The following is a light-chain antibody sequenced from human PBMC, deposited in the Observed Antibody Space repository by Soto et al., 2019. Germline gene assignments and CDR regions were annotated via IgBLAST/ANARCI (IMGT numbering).Light chain of an antibody. Sequence: QSVLTQPASVSGSPGQSITISCTGSTTDLGAYDYVSWYQQHPGQVPKLLLYEVTNRPSGVSVRFSGSKSGNTASLTISGLQTEDEADYYCSSYRDSRTRVFGTGTRSPS. CDR3: SSYRDSRTRV. V-gene: IGLV2-14*01. CDR1: TTDLGAYDY. J-gene: IGLJ1*01. CDR2: EVT.